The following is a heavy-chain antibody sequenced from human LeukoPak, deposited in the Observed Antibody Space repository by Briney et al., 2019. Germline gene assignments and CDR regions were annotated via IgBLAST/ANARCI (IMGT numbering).Heavy chain of an antibody. J-gene: IGHJ5*02. D-gene: IGHD6-13*01. CDR2: INHSGST. Sequence: PSETLSLTCTVSGGSISSNNYYWGWIRQPPGKGLEWIGEINHSGSTNYNPSLKSRVTISVDTSKNQFSLNLSSVTAADTAVYYCAVSPGIPTAGPERDWFDPWGQGTLVTVSS. V-gene: IGHV4-39*07. CDR1: GGSISSNNYY. CDR3: AVSPGIPTAGPERDWFDP.